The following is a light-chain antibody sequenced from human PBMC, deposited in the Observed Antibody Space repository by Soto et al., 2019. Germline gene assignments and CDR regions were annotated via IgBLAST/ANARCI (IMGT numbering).Light chain of an antibody. CDR1: SGSVSTNYY. CDR3: VLYMTSGISV. J-gene: IGLJ7*01. Sequence: QTVVTQEPSFSVSPGGPVTLTCGLSSGSVSTNYYPSWHQQTPGQAPRTLIYSTNIRSSGVPDRFSGSILGNKAALTIAGAQAYDESDYYCVLYMTSGISVFGGGTQLTVL. CDR2: STN. V-gene: IGLV8-61*01.